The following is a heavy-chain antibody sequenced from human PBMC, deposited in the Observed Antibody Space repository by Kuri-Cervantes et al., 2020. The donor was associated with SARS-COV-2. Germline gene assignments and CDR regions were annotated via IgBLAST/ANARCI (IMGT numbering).Heavy chain of an antibody. Sequence: GGSLRLFCKGSGYSSTSYWIGWVRQMPGKGLEWMGIIYPGDSDTRDSRSFQGQVTISADKAISTAYLQWTSLKASDTAVYYCATTSGRAARYGLDVWGQGTTVTVSS. D-gene: IGHD6-6*01. CDR1: GYSSTSYW. J-gene: IGHJ6*02. CDR3: ATTSGRAARYGLDV. V-gene: IGHV5-51*01. CDR2: IYPGDSDT.